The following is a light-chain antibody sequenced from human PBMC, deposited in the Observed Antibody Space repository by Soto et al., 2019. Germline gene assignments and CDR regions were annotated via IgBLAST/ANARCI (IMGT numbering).Light chain of an antibody. CDR1: QSVSSSY. J-gene: IGKJ1*01. V-gene: IGKV3-20*01. CDR3: QQYGSSPWT. CDR2: GAS. Sequence: EIGLTQSPGTLSLSPGERATLSCRASQSVSSSYLAWYQQKPGQAPRLLIYGASSRATGIPDRFSGSESGTDFTLTISRMETEDFAVYYCQQYGSSPWTFGQGTKVEIK.